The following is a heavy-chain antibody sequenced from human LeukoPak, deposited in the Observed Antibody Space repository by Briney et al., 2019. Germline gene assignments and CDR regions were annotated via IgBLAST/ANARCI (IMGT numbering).Heavy chain of an antibody. V-gene: IGHV3-7*01. CDR3: ARDYPNYYDSSGADY. D-gene: IGHD3-22*01. CDR2: IKQDGSEK. J-gene: IGHJ4*02. CDR1: GFTFSSYW. Sequence: GGSLRLSCAASGFTFSSYWMSWVRQAPGKGLEWVANIKQDGSEKYYVDSVKGRFTISRDNAKKSLYLQMNSLRAEDTAVYYCARDYPNYYDSSGADYWGQGTLVTVSS.